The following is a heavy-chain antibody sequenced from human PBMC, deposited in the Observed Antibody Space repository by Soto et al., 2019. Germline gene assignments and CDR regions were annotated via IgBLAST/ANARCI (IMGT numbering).Heavy chain of an antibody. V-gene: IGHV4-59*01. J-gene: IGHJ6*02. Sequence: PSETLSLTCTVSGGSISNYYWCWIRQPPGKGLEWIGYIYFSGGTNYNPSLKSRVTISIDRSKNQFSLKLNSVTAADTAVYYCARVDILTVYGCMDDWGQGTTITVSS. CDR1: GGSISNYY. CDR2: IYFSGGT. CDR3: ARVDILTVYGCMDD. D-gene: IGHD3-9*01.